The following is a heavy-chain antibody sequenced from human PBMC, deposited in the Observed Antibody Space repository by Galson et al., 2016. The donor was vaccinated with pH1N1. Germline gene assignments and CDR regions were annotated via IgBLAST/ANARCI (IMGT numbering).Heavy chain of an antibody. CDR2: ISPMFDTT. CDR1: GVIFSNYA. V-gene: IGHV1-69*06. Sequence: SVKVSCKASGVIFSNYAISWVRQAPGQGLEWVGGISPMFDTTTYAQKFQGRVTITADRLTTTLYMNLSSLGFDDTAVYYCARGFRGGYNYALFDHWGQGSLVIVSS. D-gene: IGHD5-18*01. J-gene: IGHJ4*02. CDR3: ARGFRGGYNYALFDH.